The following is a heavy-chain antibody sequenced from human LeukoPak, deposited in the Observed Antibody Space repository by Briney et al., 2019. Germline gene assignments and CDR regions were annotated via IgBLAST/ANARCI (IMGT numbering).Heavy chain of an antibody. CDR3: ANEPDYYDILTEVDY. CDR2: IRYDGSNK. Sequence: GGSLRLSCAASGFTFSSYSMDWVRQAPGKGLEWVAFIRYDGSNKYYADSVKGRFTISRDNSKNTLYLQMNSLRAEDTAVYYCANEPDYYDILTEVDYWGQGTLVTVSS. D-gene: IGHD3-9*01. CDR1: GFTFSSYS. J-gene: IGHJ4*02. V-gene: IGHV3-30*02.